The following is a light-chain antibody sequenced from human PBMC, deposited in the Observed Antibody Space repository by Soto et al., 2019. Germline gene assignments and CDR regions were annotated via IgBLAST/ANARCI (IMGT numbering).Light chain of an antibody. Sequence: QSVLTQPPSASGTPGQRVTISCSGSSSNIGSYTVNWFQQLPGTAAKLLVYSSNQRPSGVPDRFSGSKSGTSASLAISGLQSEDEADYYCSAWDDSLNGPVFGGGTKLTVL. CDR1: SSNIGSYT. CDR3: SAWDDSLNGPV. CDR2: SSN. J-gene: IGLJ2*01. V-gene: IGLV1-44*01.